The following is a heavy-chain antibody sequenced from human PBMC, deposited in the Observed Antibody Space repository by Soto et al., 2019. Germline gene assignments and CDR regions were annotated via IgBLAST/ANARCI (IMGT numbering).Heavy chain of an antibody. CDR3: ARGDIVVGNWFDP. D-gene: IGHD2-2*01. Sequence: VPVNVCCKAPRDTFTSYCISWVRQAPGQGLEWMGWISAYNGNTNYAQKLQGRVTMTTDTSTSTAYMELRSLRSDGTAVYYCARGDIVVGNWFDPWGQGTLVTVSS. V-gene: IGHV1-18*01. CDR1: RDTFTSYC. CDR2: ISAYNGNT. J-gene: IGHJ5*02.